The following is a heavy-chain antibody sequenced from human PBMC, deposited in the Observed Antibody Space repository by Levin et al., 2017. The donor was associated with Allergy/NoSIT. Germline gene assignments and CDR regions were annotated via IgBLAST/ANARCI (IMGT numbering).Heavy chain of an antibody. CDR3: ARMGFKGVIVNAFDI. CDR2: INHSGST. J-gene: IGHJ3*02. D-gene: IGHD3-16*02. CDR1: GGSFSGYY. Sequence: SETLSLTCAVYGGSFSGYYWSWIRQPPGKGLEWIGEINHSGSTNYNPSLKSRVTISVDTSKNQFSLKLSSVTAADTAVYYCARMGFKGVIVNAFDIWGQGTMVTVSS. V-gene: IGHV4-34*01.